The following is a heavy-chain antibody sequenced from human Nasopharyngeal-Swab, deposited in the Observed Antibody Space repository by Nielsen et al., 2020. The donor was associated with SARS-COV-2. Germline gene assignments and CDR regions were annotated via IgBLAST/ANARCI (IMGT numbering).Heavy chain of an antibody. D-gene: IGHD4-23*01. V-gene: IGHV3-73*01. CDR1: GFTFSGSA. Sequence: LSLTCAASGFTFSGSAMHWVRQASGKGLEWVGRIRSKANSYATAYAASVKGRFTISRDDSKNTAYLQMNSLKTEDTAVYYCTRPLGATVVTALTGYYYYMDVWGKGTTVTVSS. CDR2: IRSKANSYAT. J-gene: IGHJ6*03. CDR3: TRPLGATVVTALTGYYYYMDV.